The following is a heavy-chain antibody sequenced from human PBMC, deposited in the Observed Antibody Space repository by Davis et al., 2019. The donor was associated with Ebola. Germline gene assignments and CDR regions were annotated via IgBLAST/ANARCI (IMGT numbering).Heavy chain of an antibody. Sequence: GGSLRLSCAASGFTFSIYGMNWVRQAPGKGLEWVSSISSSSSYIYQADSVKGRFTISRDNAKNSLYLQMDSLRAEDTAVYYCARDGSYSSSSGDYWGQGTLVTVSS. J-gene: IGHJ4*02. V-gene: IGHV3-21*01. CDR3: ARDGSYSSSSGDY. D-gene: IGHD6-6*01. CDR1: GFTFSIYG. CDR2: ISSSSSYI.